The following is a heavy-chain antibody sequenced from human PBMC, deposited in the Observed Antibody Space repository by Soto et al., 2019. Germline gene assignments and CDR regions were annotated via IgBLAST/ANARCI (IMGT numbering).Heavy chain of an antibody. D-gene: IGHD2-15*01. CDR2: ISSSSRYI. J-gene: IGHJ6*02. Sequence: VSLRLCCATSGFTFSSYSMNWVRQAPGMGLEWVSSISSSSRYIYYADSVRGRFTISRDNAKNSLYLQINSLRAEDTAVYYCARDRLVAATSAPPYCYYGMDVWGQGTTVTVSS. CDR3: ARDRLVAATSAPPYCYYGMDV. V-gene: IGHV3-21*01. CDR1: GFTFSSYS.